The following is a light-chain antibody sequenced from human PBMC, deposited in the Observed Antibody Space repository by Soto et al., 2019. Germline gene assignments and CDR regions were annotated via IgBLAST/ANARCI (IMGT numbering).Light chain of an antibody. J-gene: IGLJ2*01. CDR1: SSVVGGYNY. CDR2: EVN. CDR3: SSYAGSNNVI. Sequence: QSALTQPPSASGSPGQSVTISCTGTSSVVGGYNYVSWYQQHPGKVPKLIIYEVNKRPSGIPDRFSGSKSGTTASLTVSGLQAEDEADYYCSSYAGSNNVIFGGGTKLTVL. V-gene: IGLV2-8*01.